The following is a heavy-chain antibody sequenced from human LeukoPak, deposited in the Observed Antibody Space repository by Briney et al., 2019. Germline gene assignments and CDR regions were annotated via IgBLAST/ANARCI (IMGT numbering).Heavy chain of an antibody. CDR1: GGSISSSSYY. CDR2: IYYSGST. CDR3: ARAHPAHCINGLCPFDY. J-gene: IGHJ4*02. V-gene: IGHV4-39*07. Sequence: SETLSLTCTVSGGSISSSSYYWGWIRQPPGKGLEWIGSIYYSGSTNYNPALKSRVTISVDTSKNQFSLKLSSVTAADTAVYYCARAHPAHCINGLCPFDYWGQGTLVTVSS. D-gene: IGHD2-8*01.